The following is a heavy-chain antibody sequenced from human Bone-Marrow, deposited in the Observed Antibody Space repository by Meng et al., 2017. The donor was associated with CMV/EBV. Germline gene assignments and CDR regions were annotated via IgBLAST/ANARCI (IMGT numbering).Heavy chain of an antibody. V-gene: IGHV4-38-2*02. Sequence: SETLSLTCTVSGYSTSSDYYWGWIRQPPGKGLEWITSMYHTGNTYYNPSLKSRVTTSLDTSKKQFSLRLSSLTAADTAVSYCARLITWPVVYWCILRSDSWGQGTLVTVSS. CDR3: ARLITWPVVYWCILRSDS. CDR2: MYHTGNT. D-gene: IGHD2-8*01. CDR1: GYSTSSDYY. J-gene: IGHJ5*01.